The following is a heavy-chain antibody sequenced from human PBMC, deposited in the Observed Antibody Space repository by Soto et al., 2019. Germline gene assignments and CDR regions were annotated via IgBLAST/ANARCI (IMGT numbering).Heavy chain of an antibody. CDR3: ARDFFSSSWSFDY. CDR1: GFTFSSYA. J-gene: IGHJ4*02. V-gene: IGHV3-30-3*01. CDR2: ISYDGSNK. D-gene: IGHD6-13*01. Sequence: VQLVESGGGVVQPGRSLRLSCAASGFTFSSYAMHWVRQAPGKGLEWVAVISYDGSNKYYADSVKGRFTISRDNSKNTLYLQMNSLRAEDTAVYYCARDFFSSSWSFDYWGQGTLVTVSS.